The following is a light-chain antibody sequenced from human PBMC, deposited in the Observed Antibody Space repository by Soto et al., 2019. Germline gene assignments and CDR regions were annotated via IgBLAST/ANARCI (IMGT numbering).Light chain of an antibody. J-gene: IGLJ1*01. CDR3: KVWDIMTYKNV. CDR1: NIGNKR. V-gene: IGLV3-21*04. CDR2: YDS. Sequence: SYELTQPPSVSVAPEKTATITCGGNNIGNKRVHWYRQKPGQAPVLVISYDSDRPSGIPERFSGANSGNTATLTISRGEDRDEADFSCKVWDIMTYKNVFGPGTKVTVL.